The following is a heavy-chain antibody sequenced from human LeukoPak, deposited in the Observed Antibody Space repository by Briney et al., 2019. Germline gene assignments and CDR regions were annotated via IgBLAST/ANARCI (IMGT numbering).Heavy chain of an antibody. D-gene: IGHD1-26*01. CDR2: IRYSGST. V-gene: IGHV4-30-4*07. CDR3: ASWGATHHYFDS. CDR1: GDSLSSGGYS. J-gene: IGHJ4*02. Sequence: SETLSLTCEVSGDSLSSGGYSWSWIRQPPGKGLEWIGYIRYSGSTYYNPSLKSRLTMSVEASKTQFSLRLSSVTAADTAVYYCASWGATHHYFDSWGRGTLVTVSS.